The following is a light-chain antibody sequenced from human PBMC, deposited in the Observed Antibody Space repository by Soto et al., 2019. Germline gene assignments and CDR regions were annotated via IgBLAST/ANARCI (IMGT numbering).Light chain of an antibody. V-gene: IGKV3-15*01. CDR3: QQYNNWPKT. CDR2: GAS. J-gene: IGKJ1*01. Sequence: EIVMTQSPATLSVSRGERATLSCRANQAISSNVAWYQQKPGQAPRLLIYGASTRATGIPDRFSGSGSGTEFTLTISSLQSEDFAVYYCQQYNNWPKTFGQGTKVDIK. CDR1: QAISSN.